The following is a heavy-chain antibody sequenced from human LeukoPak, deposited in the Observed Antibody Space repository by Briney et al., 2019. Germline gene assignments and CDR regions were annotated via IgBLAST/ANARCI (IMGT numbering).Heavy chain of an antibody. V-gene: IGHV1-2*02. J-gene: IGHJ6*03. CDR2: INPNSGGT. Sequence: ASVKVSCKASGYTFTGYYMHWVRQAPGQGLEWMGWINPNSGGTNYAQKFQGRVTMTRDTSISTAYMELSRLRSDDTAVYYCASLGIHEGVGYYYMDVWGKGTTVTVSS. CDR3: ASLGIHEGVGYYYMDV. D-gene: IGHD1-14*01. CDR1: GYTFTGYY.